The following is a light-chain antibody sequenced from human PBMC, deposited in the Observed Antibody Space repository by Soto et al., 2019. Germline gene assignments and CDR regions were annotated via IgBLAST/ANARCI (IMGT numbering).Light chain of an antibody. CDR3: QQYGSSGT. Sequence: EILFTQSPGTLSLSPGERAPLSCRASQSVSNNYLAWYQQKPGEAPRLLIYGASNRATGIPDRLSGSGSGTDFTLSIRRLEPEDFAVYYCQQYGSSGTFGQGTKVDIK. CDR2: GAS. J-gene: IGKJ1*01. V-gene: IGKV3-20*01. CDR1: QSVSNNY.